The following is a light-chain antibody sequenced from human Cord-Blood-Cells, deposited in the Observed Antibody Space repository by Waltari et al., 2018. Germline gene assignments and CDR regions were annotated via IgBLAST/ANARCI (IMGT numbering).Light chain of an antibody. V-gene: IGLV2-14*01. CDR3: SSYASSSTWV. CDR2: DVS. CDR1: SSDVGGYNY. Sequence: QSALTQPPSVSGSPGQSITISCTGTSSDVGGYNYVSWYQQHPGKAPKVMIYDVSNRPSGVSDRFSGSKSGNTASLTISGLQAEDEADYYCSSYASSSTWVFGGGTKLTVL. J-gene: IGLJ3*02.